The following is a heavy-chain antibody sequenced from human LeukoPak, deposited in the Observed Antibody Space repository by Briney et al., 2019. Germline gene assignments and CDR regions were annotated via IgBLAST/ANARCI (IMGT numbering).Heavy chain of an antibody. Sequence: QAGGSLRLSCAAFGFTFDDYAMHWVRHDPGKGLEWVSLISGYGGTTYYADSVKGRFTISKDNSKSSLYLQMNSLRAEDTAFYYCARDISSSGEDYWGRGTLVTVSS. CDR2: ISGYGGTT. D-gene: IGHD6-19*01. CDR1: GFTFDDYA. J-gene: IGHJ4*02. V-gene: IGHV3-43*02. CDR3: ARDISSSGEDY.